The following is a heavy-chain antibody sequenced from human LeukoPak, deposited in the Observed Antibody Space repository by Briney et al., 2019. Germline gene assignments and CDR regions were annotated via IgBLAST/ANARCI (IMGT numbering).Heavy chain of an antibody. V-gene: IGHV3-43*02. J-gene: IGHJ6*02. CDR3: AKDRLPGGIAVAGTDDGMDV. CDR2: ISGDGGDT. D-gene: IGHD6-19*01. Sequence: GGSLRLSCVASGFSLDDCAMHWVRQVPGKGLEWVSLISGDGGDTYYADSVKGRFTISRDNSRNSLYLQMNSLRAEDTALYYCAKDRLPGGIAVAGTDDGMDVWGQGTTVTVSS. CDR1: GFSLDDCA.